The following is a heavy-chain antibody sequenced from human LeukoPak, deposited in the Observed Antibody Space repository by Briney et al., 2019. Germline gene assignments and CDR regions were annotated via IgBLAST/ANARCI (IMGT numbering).Heavy chain of an antibody. J-gene: IGHJ4*02. Sequence: GGSLRLSCAASGFTFDDYAMHWVRQAPGKGLEWVSGISWNSGSIGYADSVKGRFTISRDNAKNSLYLQMNSLRAEDTALYCCAKDFGVAAAGVDYWGQGTLVTVSS. CDR2: ISWNSGSI. CDR3: AKDFGVAAAGVDY. CDR1: GFTFDDYA. D-gene: IGHD6-13*01. V-gene: IGHV3-9*01.